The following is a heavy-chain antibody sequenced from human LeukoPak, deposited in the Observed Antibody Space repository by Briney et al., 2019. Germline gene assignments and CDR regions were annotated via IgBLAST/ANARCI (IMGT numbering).Heavy chain of an antibody. CDR2: IWYDGSNK. Sequence: SGFTFSSYGMHWVRQAPGKGLEGVAVIWYDGSNKYYADSVKGRFTISRDNSKNTLYLQMNSLRAEDTAVYYCARDRDQGYSGYDPPDYWGQGTLVTVSS. CDR1: GFTFSSYG. V-gene: IGHV3-33*01. CDR3: ARDRDQGYSGYDPPDY. J-gene: IGHJ4*02. D-gene: IGHD5-12*01.